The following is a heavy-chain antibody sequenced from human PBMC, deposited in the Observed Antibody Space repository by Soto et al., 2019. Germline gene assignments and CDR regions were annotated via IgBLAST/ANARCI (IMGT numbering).Heavy chain of an antibody. CDR3: ARAAGYYRGRQFDY. J-gene: IGHJ4*02. V-gene: IGHV2-70*04. D-gene: IGHD3-10*01. CDR2: IDWDDDK. Sequence: SGPTLVNPTQTLTLTCTFSGFSLCTTGMRVSWIRQPPGKALEWLARIDWDDDKFYSTSLKTRLTISKDTSKNQVVLRMTNMDPADTATYYCARAAGYYRGRQFDYWGQGTLVTVSS. CDR1: GFSLCTTGMR.